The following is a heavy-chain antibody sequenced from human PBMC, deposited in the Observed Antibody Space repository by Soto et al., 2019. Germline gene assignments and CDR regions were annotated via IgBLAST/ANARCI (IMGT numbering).Heavy chain of an antibody. D-gene: IGHD6-13*01. J-gene: IGHJ5*02. Sequence: SETLSLTCTVSGGSISSDGSYWSWIRQHPGKGLEWIGCLFYSGSTYYNPSLKSRVTISVDTSKNQFSLKLSSVTAADTAVYYCARGLAAAGLLGFGPWGQGPLVTVSS. CDR2: LFYSGST. CDR1: GGSISSDGSY. V-gene: IGHV4-31*03. CDR3: ARGLAAAGLLGFGP.